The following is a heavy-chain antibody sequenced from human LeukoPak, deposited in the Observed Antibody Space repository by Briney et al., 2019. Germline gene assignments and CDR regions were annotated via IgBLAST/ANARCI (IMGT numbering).Heavy chain of an antibody. V-gene: IGHV3-30*02. Sequence: ASGTLSLTCTVSGGSISSSSYYWGWIRQAPGKGLEWVAFIRYDGSNKYYVDSVKGRFTISRDNSKNTLYLQMNSLRAEDTAVYYCAKDASSGDPLSNWGQGTLVTFSS. CDR3: AKDASSGDPLSN. D-gene: IGHD2-21*02. CDR1: GGSISSSSYY. J-gene: IGHJ4*02. CDR2: IRYDGSNK.